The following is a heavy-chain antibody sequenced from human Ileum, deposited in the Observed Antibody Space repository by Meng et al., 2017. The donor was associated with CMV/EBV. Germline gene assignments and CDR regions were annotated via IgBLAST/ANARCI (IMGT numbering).Heavy chain of an antibody. J-gene: IGHJ6*02. CDR1: GASINDYY. CDR2: ISYSGTT. D-gene: IGHD6-13*01. Sequence: SETLSLTCTVSGASINDYYCSWVRQAPDNRLEWIGYISYSGTTNYNPSLKSRVTMSVDPSKNQFSLRLSSVTAADTAVYYCGRDLYSRPYYYGIDVWGQGTTVTVSS. CDR3: GRDLYSRPYYYGIDV. V-gene: IGHV4-59*01.